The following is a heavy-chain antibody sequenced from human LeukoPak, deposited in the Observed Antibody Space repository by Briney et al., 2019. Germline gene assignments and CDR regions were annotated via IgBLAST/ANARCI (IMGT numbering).Heavy chain of an antibody. CDR1: GFTFSRYA. CDR3: AKPLGYSYGVDAFDV. CDR2: ISGSGDT. J-gene: IGHJ3*01. V-gene: IGHV3-23*01. D-gene: IGHD5-18*01. Sequence: GGSLRLSCAASGFTFSRYAMSWVRQAPGTGLEWDSGISGSGDTYNADSVKGRFSISRDNSKNALHLQMNSLRAEDTAVYYCAKPLGYSYGVDAFDVWGQGTMVTVSS.